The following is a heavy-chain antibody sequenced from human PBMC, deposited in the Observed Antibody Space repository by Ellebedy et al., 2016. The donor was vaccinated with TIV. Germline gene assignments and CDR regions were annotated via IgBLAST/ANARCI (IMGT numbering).Heavy chain of an antibody. Sequence: PGGSLRLSCKGSGYSFATYWIGWVRQMPGKGLEWMGIIYPGDSDTRYSPSFQGQVTISADTSLNTAYLQWSSLRASDTAIYYCARHGYGSGSFADSWGQGTLVTVSS. CDR3: ARHGYGSGSFADS. V-gene: IGHV5-51*01. D-gene: IGHD3-10*01. CDR1: GYSFATYW. CDR2: IYPGDSDT. J-gene: IGHJ5*01.